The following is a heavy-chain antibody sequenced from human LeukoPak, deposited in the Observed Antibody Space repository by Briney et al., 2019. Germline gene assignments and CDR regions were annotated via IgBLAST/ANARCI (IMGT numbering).Heavy chain of an antibody. J-gene: IGHJ4*02. CDR1: GFTFDDYA. D-gene: IGHD3-22*01. Sequence: GGSLRLSCAASGFTFDDYAMHWVRQAPGKGLEWVSGISWKSGSIGYADSVKGRFTISRDNSKNTLYLQMNSLRAEDTAVYYCAKDDYYDTSGYRDWGQGTLVTVSS. V-gene: IGHV3-9*01. CDR3: AKDDYYDTSGYRD. CDR2: ISWKSGSI.